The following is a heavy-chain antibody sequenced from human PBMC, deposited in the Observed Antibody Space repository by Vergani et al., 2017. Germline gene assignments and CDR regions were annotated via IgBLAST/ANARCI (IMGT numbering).Heavy chain of an antibody. D-gene: IGHD3-3*01. V-gene: IGHV5-51*03. CDR1: GYSITNYW. CDR2: IYAGDSDV. J-gene: IGHJ5*02. CDR3: AKTHDFSSLYSSYNWFDP. Sequence: EVQLVQSGAEVKKPGESLKISCQGSGYSITNYWIAWVRQRPGKGLEWMGIIYAGDSDVRYSPSFQGQVTMSVDKSLSTAYLQWSSLKASDTATYSFAKTHDFSSLYSSYNWFDPWGQGTQVTVSS.